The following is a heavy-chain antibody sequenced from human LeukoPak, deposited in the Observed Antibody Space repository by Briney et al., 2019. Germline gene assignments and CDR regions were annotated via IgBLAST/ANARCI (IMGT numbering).Heavy chain of an antibody. D-gene: IGHD3-22*01. J-gene: IGHJ3*02. Sequence: ASVKVSCKASGYTFTSYYMHWVRQAPGQGLEWMGIINPSGGSTSYAQKFQGRVTMTRDMSTSTVYMELSSLRSEDTAVYYCARGLPRYYDSSGYYYVYAFDIWGQGTMVTVSS. V-gene: IGHV1-46*01. CDR1: GYTFTSYY. CDR3: ARGLPRYYDSSGYYYVYAFDI. CDR2: INPSGGST.